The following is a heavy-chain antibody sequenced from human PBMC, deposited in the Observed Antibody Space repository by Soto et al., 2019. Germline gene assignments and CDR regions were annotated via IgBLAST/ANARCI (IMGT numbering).Heavy chain of an antibody. D-gene: IGHD3-22*01. V-gene: IGHV1-69*01. CDR2: IIPIFDTT. CDR3: ARGPYYYDSSGYGASY. Sequence: QVQLVQSGAEVKKPGSSVKVSCKASGGTFSSYAISWVRQAPGQGLEWMGGIIPIFDTTNYAQKFQGRVTITADESTSTAYMELSRLRSEDTAVYYCARGPYYYDSSGYGASYWGQGTLVTVSS. J-gene: IGHJ4*02. CDR1: GGTFSSYA.